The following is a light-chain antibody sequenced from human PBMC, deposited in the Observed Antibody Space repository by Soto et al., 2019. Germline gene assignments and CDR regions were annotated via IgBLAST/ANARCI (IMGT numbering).Light chain of an antibody. J-gene: IGKJ2*01. CDR3: QHRSNWPPMYT. V-gene: IGKV3-11*01. Sequence: EIVLTQSPATLSLSPGERATLSCRASQSVGGFLAWYQQKSGQAPRLLIYDTSKRVTGIPARFSGSGSGTDFTLTISSLEPEDFAVYHCQHRSNWPPMYTFVQGTKLQIK. CDR2: DTS. CDR1: QSVGGF.